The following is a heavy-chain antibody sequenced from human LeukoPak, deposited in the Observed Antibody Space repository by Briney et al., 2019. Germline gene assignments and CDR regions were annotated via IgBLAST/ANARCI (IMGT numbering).Heavy chain of an antibody. CDR1: GGSITSTNY. CDR3: ARGSGWFDP. Sequence: PSGTLSLTCGVSGGSITSTNYWTWVRQPPGKGLEWIGEINHSGSTNYNPSLKSRVTISVDTSKNQFSLKLSSVTAADTAVYYCARGSGWFDPWGQGTLVTVSS. CDR2: INHSGST. J-gene: IGHJ5*02. V-gene: IGHV4-4*02.